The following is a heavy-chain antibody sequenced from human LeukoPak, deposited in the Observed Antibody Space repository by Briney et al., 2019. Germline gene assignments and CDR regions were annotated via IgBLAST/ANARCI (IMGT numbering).Heavy chain of an antibody. CDR2: LSGSGTST. CDR3: AKSATITMILMVLSDGFYFDS. CDR1: GFTFSSYA. D-gene: IGHD3-22*01. Sequence: PGGSLRRSCAVSGFTFSSYAMSWVRQAPGKGLEWVSTLSGSGTSTYYADSVKGRFTISRDNSKNTLYLQMNSLRAEDTAVYYCAKSATITMILMVLSDGFYFDSWGQGTLVTVSS. V-gene: IGHV3-23*01. J-gene: IGHJ4*02.